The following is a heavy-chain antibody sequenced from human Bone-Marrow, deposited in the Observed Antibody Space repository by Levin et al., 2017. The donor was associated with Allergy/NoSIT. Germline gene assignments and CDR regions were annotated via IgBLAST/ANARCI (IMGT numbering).Heavy chain of an antibody. CDR1: GYSFTHYA. CDR3: ARGVIPRGSSRQWLPLDWFDP. D-gene: IGHD5-12*01. Sequence: PVASVKVSCKASGYSFTHYAIHWVRQAPGQRLEWMGWINPVNGNTKYSQNFQGRVTITKDTSASTVYVELSSLRSEDTAMYYCARGVIPRGSSRQWLPLDWFDPWGQGTLVTVSS. V-gene: IGHV1-3*01. CDR2: INPVNGNT. J-gene: IGHJ5*02.